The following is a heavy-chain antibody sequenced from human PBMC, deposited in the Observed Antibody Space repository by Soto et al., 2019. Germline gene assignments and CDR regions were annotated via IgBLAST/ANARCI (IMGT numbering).Heavy chain of an antibody. D-gene: IGHD5-12*01. CDR1: GGSISSYY. J-gene: IGHJ4*02. V-gene: IGHV4-59*01. Sequence: SETLSLTCTVSGGSISSYYWSWIRQPPGKGLEWIGYIYYSGSTNYNPSLKSRVTISVDTSKNQFSLKLSSVTAADTAVYYCARAYGGYADYWGQGALVT. CDR2: IYYSGST. CDR3: ARAYGGYADY.